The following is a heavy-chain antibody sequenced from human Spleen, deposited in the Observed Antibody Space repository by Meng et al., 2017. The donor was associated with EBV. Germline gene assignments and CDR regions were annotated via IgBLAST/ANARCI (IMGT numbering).Heavy chain of an antibody. D-gene: IGHD3-10*01. CDR1: GGTFRSDA. CDR2: LIPMSDAP. CDR3: ESALGRGFTPDY. Sequence: VQSGPGGDEVKKPRSSVKASCRASGGTFRSDAVSWRRPPRGQGLGWMGGLIPMSDAPHPAQKFQGRVTMTAAESKSTHYMDLIGLRYDATDVYYCESALGRGFTPDYWGQGTLVTVSS. J-gene: IGHJ4*02. V-gene: IGHV1-69*01.